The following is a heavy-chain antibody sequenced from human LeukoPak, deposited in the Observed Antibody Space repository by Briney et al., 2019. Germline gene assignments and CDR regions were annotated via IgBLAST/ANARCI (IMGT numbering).Heavy chain of an antibody. D-gene: IGHD1-26*01. J-gene: IGHJ6*03. CDR3: ARATWDPNYYYYMDV. V-gene: IGHV3-23*01. Sequence: GGSLRLSCAASGFTFSSYGMSWVRQAPGKGLEWVSAISGSGGSTYYADSVKGRFTISRDNSKNTLYLQMNSLRAEDTAVYFCARATWDPNYYYYMDVWGKGTTVTISS. CDR1: GFTFSSYG. CDR2: ISGSGGST.